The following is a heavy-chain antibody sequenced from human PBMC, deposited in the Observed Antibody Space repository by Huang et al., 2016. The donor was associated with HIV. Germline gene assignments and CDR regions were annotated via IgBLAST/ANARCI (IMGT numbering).Heavy chain of an antibody. J-gene: IGHJ4*02. CDR3: ARHSSYLSYYYRSGNPRYYFDF. CDR2: SYFSGST. D-gene: IGHD3-10*01. V-gene: IGHV4-39*01. CDR1: GGSISSTSYY. Sequence: QLQLQESGPGLVKPSETLSLTCTVSGGSISSTSYYWGWIRQPPGKGLEWIGSSYFSGSTYYTPSLESRVTISVDTSKNQFSLKLSSVTAADTAVYYCARHSSYLSYYYRSGNPRYYFDFWGQGTLVTVSS.